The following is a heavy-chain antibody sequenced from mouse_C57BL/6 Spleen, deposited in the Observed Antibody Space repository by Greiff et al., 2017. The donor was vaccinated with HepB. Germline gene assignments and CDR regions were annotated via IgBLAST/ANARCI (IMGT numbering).Heavy chain of an antibody. V-gene: IGHV1-55*01. CDR3: ERVTTVEDAMDY. J-gene: IGHJ4*01. Sequence: VQLQHSGAELVKPGASVKMSCKASGYTFTSYWITWVKQRPGQGLEWIGDIYPGSGSTNYNEKFKSKATLTVDTSSSTAYMQLSSLTSEDSAVYYCERVTTVEDAMDYWGQGTSVTVSS. CDR1: GYTFTSYW. CDR2: IYPGSGST. D-gene: IGHD1-1*01.